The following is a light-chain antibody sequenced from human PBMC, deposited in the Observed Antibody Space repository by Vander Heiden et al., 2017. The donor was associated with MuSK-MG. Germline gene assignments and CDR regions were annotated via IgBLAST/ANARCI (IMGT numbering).Light chain of an antibody. CDR3: QHDYNPSLT. J-gene: IGKJ4*01. CDR1: QYIRSY. V-gene: IGKV4-1*01. Sequence: DIVMTQSPSSLSASLGDRVTITCQSSQYIRSYLTWYQQKPGQPPKLLINWASVREYGVPARFSGSGSGTDFTLTISSLQAEDVAVYYCQHDYNPSLTFGAGTKVEIK. CDR2: WAS.